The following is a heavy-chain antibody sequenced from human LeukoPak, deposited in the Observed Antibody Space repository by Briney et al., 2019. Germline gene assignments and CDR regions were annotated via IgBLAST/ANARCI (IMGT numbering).Heavy chain of an antibody. Sequence: SEGLSLTCIVSGYSISSGYYWGWTGQLPGKGLEGIGSIYHRGSTYYIPYLKSRVTRSVDTSKNQFPLKLSSVTAADTAVYYCAKEGDEAGFYGNTWFDPWGQGTLVTVSS. J-gene: IGHJ5*02. CDR3: AKEGDEAGFYGNTWFDP. CDR2: IYHRGST. D-gene: IGHD4-17*01. V-gene: IGHV4-38-2*02. CDR1: GYSISSGYY.